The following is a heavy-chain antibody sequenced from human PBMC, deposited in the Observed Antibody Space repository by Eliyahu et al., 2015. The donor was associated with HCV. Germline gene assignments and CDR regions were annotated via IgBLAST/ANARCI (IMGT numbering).Heavy chain of an antibody. J-gene: IGHJ5*02. V-gene: IGHV4-59*01. CDR1: GGSITTXY. CDR2: DHYSGST. D-gene: IGHD6-19*01. CDR3: ASGGGGIAVTGTGGWFDP. Sequence: QVQLQESGPGLVKPSETLSLTCTXSGGSITTXYWSWIRQPPGKGLXWIGYDHYSGSTNYNPPLKSRVTISVDTSKNQFSLNLTSVTAADTAMYYCASGGGGIAVTGTGGWFDPWGQGALVTVSS.